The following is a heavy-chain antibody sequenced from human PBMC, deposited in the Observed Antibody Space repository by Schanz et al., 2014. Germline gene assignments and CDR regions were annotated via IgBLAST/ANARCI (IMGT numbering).Heavy chain of an antibody. V-gene: IGHV1-2*04. D-gene: IGHD5-12*01. J-gene: IGHJ4*02. Sequence: QVQLVQSGAEVKKPGSSVKVSCKASGYTFTGYYMHWVRQAPGQGLEWMGWINPNSGTTNYAQKFQGWVTMTRDTSSSTAYMELSRLKSDDTAVYYCARAFGGYDPAGALDYWGQGTLVTVSS. CDR1: GYTFTGYY. CDR2: INPNSGTT. CDR3: ARAFGGYDPAGALDY.